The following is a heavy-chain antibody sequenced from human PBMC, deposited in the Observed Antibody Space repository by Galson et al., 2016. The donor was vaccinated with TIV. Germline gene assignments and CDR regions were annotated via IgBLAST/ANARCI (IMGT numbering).Heavy chain of an antibody. D-gene: IGHD3-10*02. CDR2: IGSSATNI. V-gene: IGHV3-11*04. CDR3: ARDTSHLGSENYYSPRMGLDV. J-gene: IGHJ6*02. Sequence: SLRLSCAASGFRFSDYYMSWIRQAPGKGLEWISYIGSSATNINYADSVRGRFTISRDNAKKSLYLQMNSLRAEDTAVYYCARDTSHLGSENYYSPRMGLDVWGQGTTVTVSS. CDR1: GFRFSDYY.